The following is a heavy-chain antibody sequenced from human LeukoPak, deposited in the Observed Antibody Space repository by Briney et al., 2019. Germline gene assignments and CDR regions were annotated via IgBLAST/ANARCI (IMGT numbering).Heavy chain of an antibody. CDR1: GFTFSGYW. CDR3: VGYGYGSGNYYFDY. J-gene: IGHJ4*01. V-gene: IGHV3-7*01. CDR2: IKQDASEK. D-gene: IGHD3-10*01. Sequence: GGSLRLSCAASGFTFSGYWMSWVRQAPGRGLEGVTNIKQDASEKYYLDSVRGRFTISRDNAKNSLSLQMNTLRSEDTAVYYCVGYGYGSGNYYFDYWGHGILVTVSS.